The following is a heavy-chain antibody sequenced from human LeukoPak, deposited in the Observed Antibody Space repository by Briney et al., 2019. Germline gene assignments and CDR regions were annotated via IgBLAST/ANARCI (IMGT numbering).Heavy chain of an antibody. D-gene: IGHD6-13*01. V-gene: IGHV1-69*04. CDR2: IIPILGIA. CDR1: GGTFSSYT. J-gene: IGHJ4*02. CDR3: ARDRAAAGTWFDF. Sequence: ASVTVSCKASGGTFSSYTIGWVRQAPGQGLEWMGRIIPILGIADYAQRFQGRVTITADKPTSTAYMELSSLRSEDTAVYYCARDRAAAGTWFDFWGQGTLVTVSS.